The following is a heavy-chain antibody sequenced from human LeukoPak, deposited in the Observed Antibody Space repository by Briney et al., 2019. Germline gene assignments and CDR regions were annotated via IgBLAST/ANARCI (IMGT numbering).Heavy chain of an antibody. CDR3: ARVTGYCSSTSCYEPLDY. Sequence: ASVKVSCKASGYTFTSYGISWVRQAPGQGLKWMGWISAYNGNTNYAQKLQGRVTMTTDTSTSTAYMELRSPRSDDTAVYYCARVTGYCSSTSCYEPLDYWGQGTLVTVSS. J-gene: IGHJ4*02. D-gene: IGHD2-2*01. CDR2: ISAYNGNT. V-gene: IGHV1-18*01. CDR1: GYTFTSYG.